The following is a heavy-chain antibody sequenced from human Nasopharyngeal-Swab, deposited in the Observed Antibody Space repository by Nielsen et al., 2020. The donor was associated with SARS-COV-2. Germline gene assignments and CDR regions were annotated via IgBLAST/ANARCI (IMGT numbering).Heavy chain of an antibody. J-gene: IGHJ4*02. Sequence: GESLKISCAASGFTFSSYWMSWVRQAPGKGLEWVANIKQDGSEKYYVDSVKGRFTISRDNAKNSLYLRMNSLRAEDTAVYYCARVQYYDSSGYYIQTFDYWGQGTLVTVSS. CDR1: GFTFSSYW. CDR2: IKQDGSEK. CDR3: ARVQYYDSSGYYIQTFDY. V-gene: IGHV3-7*01. D-gene: IGHD3-22*01.